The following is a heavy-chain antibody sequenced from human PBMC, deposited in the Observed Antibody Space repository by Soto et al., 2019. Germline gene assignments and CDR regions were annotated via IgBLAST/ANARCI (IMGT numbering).Heavy chain of an antibody. CDR3: ARGIIGYCSGGSCYANWFDP. CDR2: IYHSGST. V-gene: IGHV4-30-2*01. J-gene: IGHJ5*02. Sequence: SETLSLTCAVSGGSISSGGYSWSWIRQPPGKGLEWIGYIYHSGSTYYNPSLKSRVTISVDRSKNQFSLKLSSVTAADTAVYYCARGIIGYCSGGSCYANWFDPWGQGTLVTVSS. CDR1: GGSISSGGYS. D-gene: IGHD2-15*01.